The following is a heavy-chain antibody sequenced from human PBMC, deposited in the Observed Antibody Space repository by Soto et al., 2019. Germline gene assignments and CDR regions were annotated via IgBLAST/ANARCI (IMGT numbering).Heavy chain of an antibody. Sequence: QPAGSLRLSCAASGFTFSSYGMHWVRPAPGKGLEWVAVIWYDGSNKYYADSVKGRFTISRDNSKNTLYLQMNSLRAEDTAVYYCARDFGYYYGSGSSDYWGQGT. V-gene: IGHV3-33*01. CDR2: IWYDGSNK. CDR1: GFTFSSYG. D-gene: IGHD3-10*01. CDR3: ARDFGYYYGSGSSDY. J-gene: IGHJ4*02.